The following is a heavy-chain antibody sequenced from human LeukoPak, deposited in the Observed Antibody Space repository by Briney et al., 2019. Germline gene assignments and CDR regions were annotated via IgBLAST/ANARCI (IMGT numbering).Heavy chain of an antibody. J-gene: IGHJ5*02. D-gene: IGHD6-13*01. CDR1: GGSFSGYY. Sequence: PSETLSLTCAVYGGSFSGYYWSWIPQPPGKGLEWIGEINHSGSTNYNPSLKSRVTISVDTSKNQFSLKLSSVTAADTAVYYCARGGLAFRYSSSWRGNWFDPWGQGTLVTVSS. CDR3: ARGGLAFRYSSSWRGNWFDP. CDR2: INHSGST. V-gene: IGHV4-34*01.